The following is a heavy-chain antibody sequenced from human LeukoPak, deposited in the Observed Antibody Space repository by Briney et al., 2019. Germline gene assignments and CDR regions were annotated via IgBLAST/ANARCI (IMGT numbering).Heavy chain of an antibody. CDR2: MNPNSGNT. D-gene: IGHD6-13*01. J-gene: IGHJ6*03. Sequence: GASVKVSCKASGYTFTSYDINWVRQATGQGLEWMGWMNPNSGNTGYAQKFQGRVTMTRNTSISTAYMELSSLRSEDTAVYYCARVGERSSTRTDYYYYNYMDIWGKGTTVTVSS. V-gene: IGHV1-8*01. CDR3: ARVGERSSTRTDYYYYNYMDI. CDR1: GYTFTSYD.